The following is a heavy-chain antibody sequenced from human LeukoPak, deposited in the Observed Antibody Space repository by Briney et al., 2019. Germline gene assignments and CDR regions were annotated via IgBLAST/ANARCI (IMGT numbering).Heavy chain of an antibody. V-gene: IGHV4-34*01. D-gene: IGHD2-2*01. CDR2: INHSGST. CDR3: ARGRSSYQLLSYYYYGMDV. J-gene: IGHJ6*04. Sequence: SETLSLTCAVYGGSFSGYYWSWIRQPPGKGLEWIGEINHSGSTNYNPSLKSRVTISVDTSKNRFSLKLSSVTAADTAVYYCARGRSSYQLLSYYYYGMDVWGKGTTVTVSS. CDR1: GGSFSGYY.